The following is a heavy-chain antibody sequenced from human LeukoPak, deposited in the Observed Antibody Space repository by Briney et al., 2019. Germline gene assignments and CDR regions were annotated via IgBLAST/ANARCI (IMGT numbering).Heavy chain of an antibody. D-gene: IGHD2-15*01. CDR3: ARDMGYCSGGSCYLFDY. V-gene: IGHV3-21*01. J-gene: IGHJ4*02. CDR2: ISSSSSYI. Sequence: GGSLRLSCAASGFTFSSYAMSWVRQAPGKGLEWVSSISSSSSYIYYADSVKGRFTISRDNAKNSLYLQMNSLRAEDTAVYYCARDMGYCSGGSCYLFDYWGQGTLVTVSS. CDR1: GFTFSSYA.